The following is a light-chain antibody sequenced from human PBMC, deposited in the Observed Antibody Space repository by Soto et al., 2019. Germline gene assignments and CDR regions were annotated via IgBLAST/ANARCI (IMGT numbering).Light chain of an antibody. J-gene: IGLJ1*01. CDR2: AVT. CDR1: SSDVGGYNY. CDR3: SSYTSSSTL. Sequence: QSGLTQPASVSGSPGQSITISFTGTSSDVGGYNYVSWYQQHPGKAPKLMIYAVTDRPSGVSSRFSGSKSGNTASLTISGLQAEDEADYYCSSYTSSSTLFGTGTKVTVL. V-gene: IGLV2-14*01.